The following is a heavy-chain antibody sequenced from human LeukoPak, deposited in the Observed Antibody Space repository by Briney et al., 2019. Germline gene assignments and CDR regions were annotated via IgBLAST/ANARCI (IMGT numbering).Heavy chain of an antibody. CDR1: GGSISSYY. Sequence: PSETLSLTCTVSGGSISSYYWSWIRQPPGKGLEWIGEINHSGSTNYNPSLKSRVTISVDTSKNQFSLKLSSVTAADTAVYYCARVGIAALYFDYWGQGTLVTVSS. D-gene: IGHD6-6*01. V-gene: IGHV4-34*01. J-gene: IGHJ4*02. CDR3: ARVGIAALYFDY. CDR2: INHSGST.